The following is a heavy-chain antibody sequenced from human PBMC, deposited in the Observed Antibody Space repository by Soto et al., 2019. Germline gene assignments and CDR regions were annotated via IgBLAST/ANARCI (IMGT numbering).Heavy chain of an antibody. D-gene: IGHD3-9*01. Sequence: ESLKISCKGSGYSFTSYWIGWVRQMPGKGLEWMGIIYPGDSDTRYSPSFQGQVTISADKSISTAYLQWSSLKAADTAVYYCARVQKFRILTGYYSPGANWFDPWGQGTLVTVSS. CDR2: IYPGDSDT. J-gene: IGHJ5*02. V-gene: IGHV5-51*01. CDR1: GYSFTSYW. CDR3: ARVQKFRILTGYYSPGANWFDP.